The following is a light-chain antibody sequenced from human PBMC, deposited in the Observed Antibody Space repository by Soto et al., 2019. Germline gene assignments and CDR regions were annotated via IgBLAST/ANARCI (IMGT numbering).Light chain of an antibody. Sequence: DIQMTQSPSTLSASVGDRVTITCRASQRISRWLAWYQQKPGKAPKVLIYDASSLESGLPSRFSGSGAGTEFPLTISSLQPDDVATYFCQQYNPPATFDQGTKLEIK. CDR2: DAS. CDR1: QRISRW. V-gene: IGKV1-5*01. CDR3: QQYNPPAT. J-gene: IGKJ2*01.